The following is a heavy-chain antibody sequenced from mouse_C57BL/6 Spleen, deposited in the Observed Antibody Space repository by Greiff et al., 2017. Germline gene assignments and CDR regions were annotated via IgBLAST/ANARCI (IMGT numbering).Heavy chain of an antibody. CDR3: ARRGYDYDVAMDY. CDR2: IYPRDGST. Sequence: VQLQESDAELVKPGASVKISCKVSGYTFTDHTIHWMKQRPEQGLEWIGYIYPRDGSTKYNEKFKGKATLTADKSSSTAYMQLNSLTSEDSAVYFCARRGYDYDVAMDYWGQGTSVTVSS. CDR1: GYTFTDHT. D-gene: IGHD2-4*01. V-gene: IGHV1-78*01. J-gene: IGHJ4*01.